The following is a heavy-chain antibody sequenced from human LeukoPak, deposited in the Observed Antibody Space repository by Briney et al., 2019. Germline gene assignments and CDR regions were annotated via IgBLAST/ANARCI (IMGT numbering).Heavy chain of an antibody. J-gene: IGHJ5*02. CDR3: ARDSGYVWFDP. CDR1: GFTFSSYA. V-gene: IGHV3-30-3*01. D-gene: IGHD5-12*01. Sequence: GGSLRLSCAASGFTFSSYAMSWVRQAPGKGLEWVAVISYDGSNKYYADSVKGRFTISRDNSKNTLYLQMNSLRAEDTAVYYCARDSGYVWFDPWGQGTLVTVSS. CDR2: ISYDGSNK.